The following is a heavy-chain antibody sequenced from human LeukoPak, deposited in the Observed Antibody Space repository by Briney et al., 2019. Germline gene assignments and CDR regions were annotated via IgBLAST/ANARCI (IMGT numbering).Heavy chain of an antibody. J-gene: IGHJ4*02. CDR2: MSPNSGNT. D-gene: IGHD7-27*01. V-gene: IGHV1-8*01. CDR3: VRGPPNWGYDY. Sequence: ASVKVSCKASGYTFTSYDINWVRQATGQGLEWMGWMSPNSGNTGYAQKFQGRVTMTRSTSMSTAYMELSNLRSEDTAVYYCVRGPPNWGYDYWGQGTLVTVSS. CDR1: GYTFTSYD.